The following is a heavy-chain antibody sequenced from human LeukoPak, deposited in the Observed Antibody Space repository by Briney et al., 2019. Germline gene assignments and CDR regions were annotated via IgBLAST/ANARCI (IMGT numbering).Heavy chain of an antibody. V-gene: IGHV1-18*01. D-gene: IGHD5-12*01. CDR2: ISAYNGNT. J-gene: IGHJ4*02. CDR3: ARVYSGYDSAYFDY. Sequence: ASVKVPCKASGYTFTSYGISWVRQAPGQGLEWMGWISAYNGNTNYAQKLQGRVTMTTDTSTSTAYMELRSLRSDDTAVYYCARVYSGYDSAYFDYWGQGTLVTVSS. CDR1: GYTFTSYG.